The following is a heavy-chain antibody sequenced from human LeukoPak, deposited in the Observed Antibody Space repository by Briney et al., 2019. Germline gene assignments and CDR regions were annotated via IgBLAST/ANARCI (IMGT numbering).Heavy chain of an antibody. CDR3: ARGIMGFLQSFSWEFDY. D-gene: IGHD3-3*01. CDR2: ISAYNGNT. CDR1: GYTFTSYG. V-gene: IGHV1-18*01. J-gene: IGHJ4*02. Sequence: ASVKVSCKASGYTFTSYGISWVRQAPGQGLEWMGWISAYNGNTNYAQKLQGRVTMTTDTSTSTAYMELRSLRSDDTAVYYCARGIMGFLQSFSWEFDYWGQGTLVTVSS.